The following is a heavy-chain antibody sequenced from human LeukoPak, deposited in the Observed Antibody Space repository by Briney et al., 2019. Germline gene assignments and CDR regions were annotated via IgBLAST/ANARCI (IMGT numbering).Heavy chain of an antibody. J-gene: IGHJ4*02. V-gene: IGHV3-48*01. CDR1: GFSFSSYS. CDR3: ARDCVYAFDY. D-gene: IGHD2/OR15-2a*01. Sequence: PGGSLRLSCAASGFSFSSYSMNWVRQAPGKGLQWVSYISGSGNAKHYTDSVKGRFTISRDNAKNALYLQMNTLRAEDTAVYFCARDCVYAFDYWGQGTLVTVSS. CDR2: ISGSGNAK.